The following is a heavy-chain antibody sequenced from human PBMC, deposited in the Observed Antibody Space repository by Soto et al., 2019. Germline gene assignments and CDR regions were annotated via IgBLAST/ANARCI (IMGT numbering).Heavy chain of an antibody. Sequence: GGSLRLSCAASGFTFSSYSMNWVRQAPGKGLEWVSSISSSSSYIYYADSVKGRFTISRDNAKNSLYLQMNSLRAEDTAVYYYARGYCSGGSCFTRGNWFDPWGQGTLVTVSS. D-gene: IGHD2-15*01. CDR1: GFTFSSYS. V-gene: IGHV3-21*01. J-gene: IGHJ5*02. CDR2: ISSSSSYI. CDR3: ARGYCSGGSCFTRGNWFDP.